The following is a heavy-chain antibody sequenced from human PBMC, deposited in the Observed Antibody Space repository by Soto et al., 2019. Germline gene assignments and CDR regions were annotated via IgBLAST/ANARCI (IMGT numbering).Heavy chain of an antibody. CDR3: ARDYPAAIPFDY. V-gene: IGHV3-21*01. CDR1: GFTFSSYS. CDR2: ISSSSSYI. J-gene: IGHJ4*02. D-gene: IGHD2-2*02. Sequence: GGSLRLSCAASGFTFSSYSMNWVRQAPGKGLEWVSSISSSSSYIYYADSVKGRFTISRDNAKNSLYLQMNSLRAEDTAVYYCARDYPAAIPFDYWGQGTLVTVS.